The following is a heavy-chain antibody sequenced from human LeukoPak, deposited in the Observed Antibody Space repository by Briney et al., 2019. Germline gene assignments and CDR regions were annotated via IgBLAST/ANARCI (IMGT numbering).Heavy chain of an antibody. CDR3: ARGREGCTNGVCHGFDY. D-gene: IGHD2-8*01. CDR1: GDSVSSKFVA. V-gene: IGHV6-1*01. CDR2: TYYRSRWYN. Sequence: SQTLSLTRAISGDSVSSKFVAWNWIRQSPSRGLEWLGRTYYRSRWYNDYAVSVKSRININPDTSKNQFSLQLNSVKPEDTAVYYCARGREGCTNGVCHGFDYWGQGALVTVSS. J-gene: IGHJ4*02.